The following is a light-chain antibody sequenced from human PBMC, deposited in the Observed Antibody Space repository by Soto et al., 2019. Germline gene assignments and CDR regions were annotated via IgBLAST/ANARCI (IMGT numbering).Light chain of an antibody. Sequence: QSALTQPASVSGSPGQSITISCTGTSRDVGSYNLVSWYQQHPGKAPKLMIYEVSKRPSGVSNRFSGSKSGNTASLTISGLQAEDEADYYCCSYAGSSPWVFGTGTKLTVL. CDR1: SRDVGSYNL. CDR2: EVS. V-gene: IGLV2-23*02. J-gene: IGLJ1*01. CDR3: CSYAGSSPWV.